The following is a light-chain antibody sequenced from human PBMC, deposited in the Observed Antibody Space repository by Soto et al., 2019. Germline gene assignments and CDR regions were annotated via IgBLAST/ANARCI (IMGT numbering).Light chain of an antibody. V-gene: IGLV2-11*01. J-gene: IGLJ1*01. CDR3: CSYVGSSSYV. CDR1: SSDVGGYNY. CDR2: DVT. Sequence: QSALTQPRSVSGSPGQSVAISCTGTSSDVGGYNYVSWYQQHPGKAPKLMIYDVTKRPSGVPDRFSGSKSGNTASLTISGLQAEDEAAYYCCSYVGSSSYVFGTGTKVTVL.